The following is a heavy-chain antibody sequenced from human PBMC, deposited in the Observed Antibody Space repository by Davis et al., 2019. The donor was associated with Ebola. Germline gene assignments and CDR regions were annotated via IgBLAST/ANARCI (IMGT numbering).Heavy chain of an antibody. CDR2: AYGSGNRP. CDR1: GFNFKKYA. D-gene: IGHD1-1*01. J-gene: IGHJ4*02. Sequence: PGGSLRLSCAASGFNFKKYAMAWIRQTPGNGLEWVSVAYGSGNRPYYADSVKGRFIISRDNYKNILYLEMNSLRVEDTARYFCGREITEDYLLGTWDHWGPGTQVTVST. CDR3: GREITEDYLLGTWDH. V-gene: IGHV3-23*05.